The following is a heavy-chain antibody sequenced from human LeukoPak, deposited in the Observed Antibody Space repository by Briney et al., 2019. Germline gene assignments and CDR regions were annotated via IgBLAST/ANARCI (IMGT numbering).Heavy chain of an antibody. CDR1: GGSFSGYY. J-gene: IGHJ4*02. CDR2: ISHSGSA. V-gene: IGHV4-34*01. Sequence: SETLSLTCAVYGGSFSGYYWNWIRQSPGQGLEWIGEISHSGSANYNPSLKSRVTISLDTSKSQFSLKLSSVTAADTTVYYCARGRGGLAGSFYFDYWGQGTLVTVSS. D-gene: IGHD2-15*01. CDR3: ARGRGGLAGSFYFDY.